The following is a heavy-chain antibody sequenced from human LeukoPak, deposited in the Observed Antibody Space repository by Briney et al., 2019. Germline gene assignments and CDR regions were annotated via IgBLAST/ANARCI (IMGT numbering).Heavy chain of an antibody. CDR1: GFTFSSYG. CDR3: AKRRSTVSHWYFDL. V-gene: IGHV3-30*02. Sequence: GGSLRLSCAASGFTFSSYGMHWVRQAPGKGLEWVAFIRYDGSNKYYADSVKGRFTISRDNSKNTLYLQMNSLRAEDTAVYYCAKRRSTVSHWYFDLWGRGTLVTVSS. J-gene: IGHJ2*01. D-gene: IGHD4-17*01. CDR2: IRYDGSNK.